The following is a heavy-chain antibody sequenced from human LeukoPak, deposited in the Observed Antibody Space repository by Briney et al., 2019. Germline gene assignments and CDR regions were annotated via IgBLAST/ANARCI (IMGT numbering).Heavy chain of an antibody. CDR1: GFTFSDYY. Sequence: GGSLRLSCAASGFTFSDYYMDWVRQAPGKGLEWVGRTRNRAYGYTTEYAASVKGRFTISRDDSKNSLYLQMNSLKTEDTAVYYCAKIEDRGFITMVRGVIKGFDYWGQGTLVTVSS. V-gene: IGHV3-72*01. J-gene: IGHJ4*02. CDR3: AKIEDRGFITMVRGVIKGFDY. CDR2: TRNRAYGYTT. D-gene: IGHD3-10*01.